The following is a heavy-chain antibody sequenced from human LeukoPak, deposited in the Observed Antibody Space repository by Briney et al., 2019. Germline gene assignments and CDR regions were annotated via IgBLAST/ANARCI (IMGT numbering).Heavy chain of an antibody. V-gene: IGHV1-2*02. J-gene: IGHJ4*02. D-gene: IGHD3-10*01. Sequence: GASVKVSCKASGYTFTGYYMHWVRQAPGQGLEWMGWINPNSGGTNYAQKFQGRVTMTRDTSISTAYMELSRLRSDETAVYYCARAVAVTMVQGVKYWGQGTLVTVSS. CDR3: ARAVAVTMVQGVKY. CDR2: INPNSGGT. CDR1: GYTFTGYY.